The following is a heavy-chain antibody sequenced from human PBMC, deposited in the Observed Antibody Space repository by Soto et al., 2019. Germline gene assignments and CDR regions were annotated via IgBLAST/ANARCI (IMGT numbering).Heavy chain of an antibody. CDR2: VYHTGRT. Sequence: SETLSLTCTVSSGSITSSSYYWVWIRQPPGKGLEWIGSVYHTGRTYQNPALKSRVTISVETSKNQCSLRLSSMTAADTAVYYCALRSMAVVPEYWGQGTLVTVSS. D-gene: IGHD3-22*01. CDR3: ALRSMAVVPEY. V-gene: IGHV4-39*01. J-gene: IGHJ4*02. CDR1: SGSITSSSYY.